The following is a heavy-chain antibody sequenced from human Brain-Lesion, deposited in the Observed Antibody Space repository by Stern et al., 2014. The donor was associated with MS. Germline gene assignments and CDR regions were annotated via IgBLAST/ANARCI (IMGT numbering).Heavy chain of an antibody. J-gene: IGHJ6*02. CDR1: GYIFTGYY. V-gene: IGHV1-2*02. Sequence: VQLEESGAEVKKPGASVKVSCKTSGYIFTGYYIHWVRQAPGQGLEWMAWFNPNTGGTKYAQKFQGRVTMSSDTSISTAYVELSSLTSDDTAVYYCARDQRGITIFGVVTDYYYLGMDVWGQGTTVTVSS. CDR3: ARDQRGITIFGVVTDYYYLGMDV. CDR2: FNPNTGGT. D-gene: IGHD3-3*01.